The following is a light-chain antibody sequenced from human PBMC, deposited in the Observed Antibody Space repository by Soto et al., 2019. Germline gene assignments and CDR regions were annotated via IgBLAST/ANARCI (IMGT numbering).Light chain of an antibody. CDR3: QSYDTRNQV. CDR1: SGNIARNY. J-gene: IGLJ2*01. Sequence: NFMLTQPHSVSESPGKTVTISCTRSSGNIARNYVQWYQQRPGSAPTTVIFEDNQRPSGVPDRFSGSIDISSNSASLTISALKAEDEADYYCQSYDTRNQVFGGGTKLTVL. V-gene: IGLV6-57*03. CDR2: EDN.